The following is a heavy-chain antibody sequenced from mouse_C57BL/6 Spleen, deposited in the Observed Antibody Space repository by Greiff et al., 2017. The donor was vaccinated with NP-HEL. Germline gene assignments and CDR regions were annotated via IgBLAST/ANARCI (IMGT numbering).Heavy chain of an antibody. J-gene: IGHJ3*01. Sequence: VQLQQSGAELVRPGTSVKVSCKASGYAFTNYLIEWVKQRPGQGLEWIGVINPGSGGTNYNEKFKGKATLTADKSSSTAYMQLSSLTSEDSAVYFCAGGGNVFAYWGQGTLVTVSA. V-gene: IGHV1-54*01. CDR3: AGGGNVFAY. CDR1: GYAFTNYL. CDR2: INPGSGGT. D-gene: IGHD2-1*01.